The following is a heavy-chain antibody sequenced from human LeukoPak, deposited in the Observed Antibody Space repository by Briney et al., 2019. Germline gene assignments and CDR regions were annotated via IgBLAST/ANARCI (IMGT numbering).Heavy chain of an antibody. CDR2: IYYSGST. V-gene: IGHV4-39*07. CDR3: AGRYGGKGYFDY. D-gene: IGHD4-23*01. Sequence: SETLSLTCTVSGGSISSSSYYWGWIRQPPGKGLEWIGSIYYSGSTYYNPSLKSRVTISVDTSKNQFSLELSSVTAADTAVYYCAGRYGGKGYFDYWGQGTLVTVSS. CDR1: GGSISSSSYY. J-gene: IGHJ4*02.